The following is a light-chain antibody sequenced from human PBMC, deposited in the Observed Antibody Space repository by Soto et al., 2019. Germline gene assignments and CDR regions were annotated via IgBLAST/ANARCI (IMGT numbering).Light chain of an antibody. CDR3: QQRSKWPPT. J-gene: IGKJ1*01. V-gene: IGKV3-11*01. CDR2: DAS. Sequence: EIVLTQSPATLSLSPGERATLSCRASQSVGRNLAWYQQKPGQAPRLLIYDASNRATGIPARFGGGGSGTDFTLTVGSLGPGECAAYYCQQRSKWPPTFGQGTKGDI. CDR1: QSVGRN.